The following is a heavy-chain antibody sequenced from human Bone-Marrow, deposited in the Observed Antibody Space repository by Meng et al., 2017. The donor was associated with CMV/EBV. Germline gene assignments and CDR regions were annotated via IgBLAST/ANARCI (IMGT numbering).Heavy chain of an antibody. J-gene: IGHJ6*02. CDR3: ARDLSDGSWGRYYDFWSGYYYYGMDV. D-gene: IGHD3-3*01. V-gene: IGHV1-46*01. CDR1: GGTFSSYG. CDR2: INPSGGST. Sequence: ASVKVSCKASGGTFSSYGISWVRQAPGQGLEWMGIINPSGGSTSYAQKFQGRVTMTRDTSTSTVYMELSSLRSEDTAVYYCARDLSDGSWGRYYDFWSGYYYYGMDVWGQGTTVTVSS.